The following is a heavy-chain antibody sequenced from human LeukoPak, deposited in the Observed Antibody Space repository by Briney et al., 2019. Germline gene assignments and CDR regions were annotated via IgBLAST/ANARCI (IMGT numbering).Heavy chain of an antibody. D-gene: IGHD1-26*01. J-gene: IGHJ4*02. CDR2: ISGSSDNT. CDR1: GFAFRSYT. V-gene: IGHV3-23*01. CDR3: AQWAPHRPLNC. Sequence: GGSLRLSCAASGFAFRSYTMSWVRQAPGKGLEWVSSISGSSDNTYYADSVKGRFTISRDNSKNTLYLRMNSLRVEDTAIYFCAQWAPHRPLNCWGQGTLVTVSS.